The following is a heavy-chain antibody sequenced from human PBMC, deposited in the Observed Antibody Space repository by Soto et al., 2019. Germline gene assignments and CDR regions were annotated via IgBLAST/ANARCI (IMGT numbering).Heavy chain of an antibody. CDR1: GGSISSGCDY. CDR3: ARNSGWYAHFDY. CDR2: IYYSGST. V-gene: IGHV4-31*03. J-gene: IGHJ4*02. Sequence: PSETLSLTCTVSGGSISSGCDYWSWIRQHPGKGLEWIGYIYYSGSTYYNPSLKSRVTISVDTSKNQFSLKLSSVTAADTAVYYCARNSGWYAHFDYWGQGTLVTVSS. D-gene: IGHD6-19*01.